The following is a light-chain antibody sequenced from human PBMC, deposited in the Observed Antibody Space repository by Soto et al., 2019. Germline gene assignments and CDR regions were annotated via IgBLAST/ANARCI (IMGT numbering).Light chain of an antibody. CDR2: GAS. CDR3: HQRTNWPIT. V-gene: IGKV3-15*01. Sequence: EIVMTQSPATLSVSPGERATLSCRASQSVSRNLAWYQQKPGQAPRLFIYGASTRATGVPARFSGSGSGTDFTLTISSLEPEDFAVYFCHQRTNWPITFGQGTRLEIK. CDR1: QSVSRN. J-gene: IGKJ5*01.